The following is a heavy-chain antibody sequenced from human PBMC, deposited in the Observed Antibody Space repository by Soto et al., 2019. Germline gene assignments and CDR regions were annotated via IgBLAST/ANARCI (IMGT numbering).Heavy chain of an antibody. CDR3: AKDVGATIFGVVVPDHQYGLAV. Sequence: PGGSLRLSCAASGFTFSTYAMSWVRQAPGKGLEWVSAISGSGGSTFYADSVRGRFTISRDNSRNTLYLQVNTLRTEDTAVYYCAKDVGATIFGVVVPDHQYGLAVWGQGTTVTVSS. CDR1: GFTFSTYA. D-gene: IGHD3-3*01. CDR2: ISGSGGST. V-gene: IGHV3-23*01. J-gene: IGHJ6*02.